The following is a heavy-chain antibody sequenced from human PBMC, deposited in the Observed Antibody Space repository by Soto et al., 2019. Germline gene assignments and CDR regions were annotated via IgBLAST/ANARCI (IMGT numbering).Heavy chain of an antibody. D-gene: IGHD3-10*01. Sequence: PGGSLRLSCAASGFTFNIYGTHWVRQAPDKGLEWVALISYDGSNQYYADSVKGRFTISRDNAKNTMYLQMNSLRADDTAVYYCARVGGGSGNFDYWGQGTLVTVSS. V-gene: IGHV3-30*03. J-gene: IGHJ4*02. CDR1: GFTFNIYG. CDR2: ISYDGSNQ. CDR3: ARVGGGSGNFDY.